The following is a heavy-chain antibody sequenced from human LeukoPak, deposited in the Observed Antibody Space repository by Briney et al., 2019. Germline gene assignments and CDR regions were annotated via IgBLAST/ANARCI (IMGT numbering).Heavy chain of an antibody. CDR3: ARDLKAGIAARNFNY. V-gene: IGHV3-66*01. CDR2: IYSGGST. CDR1: GFTVSSNY. J-gene: IGHJ4*02. Sequence: RAGGSLRLSCAASGFTVSSNYMSWVRLAPGKGLEWVSVIYSGGSTYYADSVKGRFTISRDNSKTTLYLQMNSPRAEDTAVYYCARDLKAGIAARNFNYWGQGTLVTVSS. D-gene: IGHD6-13*01.